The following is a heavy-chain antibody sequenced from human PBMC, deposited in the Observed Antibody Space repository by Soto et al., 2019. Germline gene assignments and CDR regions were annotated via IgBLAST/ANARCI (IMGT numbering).Heavy chain of an antibody. CDR2: IYPGDSET. Sequence: GESLKISCKGSGYSFAAYWITWVRQTPGKGLELMGIIYPGDSETIYSPSFQGQVTISAGKSLRTAYLQWSSLKASDTAIYYCARHHQGNYNYYGLDVWGQGTTVTVSS. J-gene: IGHJ6*02. CDR3: ARHHQGNYNYYGLDV. V-gene: IGHV5-51*01. CDR1: GYSFAAYW.